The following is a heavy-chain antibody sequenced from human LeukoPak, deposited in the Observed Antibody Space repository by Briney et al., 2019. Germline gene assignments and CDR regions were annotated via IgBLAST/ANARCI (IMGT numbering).Heavy chain of an antibody. Sequence: GGSLRLSCSASGFTFSSYVMHWVRQAPGKGLEYVSVISSNGGSTDYADSVKGRFTISRDNSKETVYLQMSSLRAEDTAVYYCVGDGRDAYNIYFQHWGQGTLVTVSS. CDR2: ISSNGGST. D-gene: IGHD5-24*01. J-gene: IGHJ1*01. V-gene: IGHV3-64D*06. CDR3: VGDGRDAYNIYFQH. CDR1: GFTFSSYV.